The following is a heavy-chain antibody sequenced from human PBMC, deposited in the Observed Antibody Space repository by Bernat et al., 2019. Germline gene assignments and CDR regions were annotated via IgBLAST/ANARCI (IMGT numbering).Heavy chain of an antibody. CDR3: ARSRYYYGSGSYSGWFDP. J-gene: IGHJ5*02. CDR1: GYTFTSYG. Sequence: QVQLVQPGAEVKKPGASVKVSCKASGYTFTSYGISWVRQAPGQGLEWMGWISAYNGNTNYAQKLQGRVTMTTDTSTSTAYMELRSLRSDDTAVYYCARSRYYYGSGSYSGWFDPWGQGTLVTVSS. V-gene: IGHV1-18*01. D-gene: IGHD3-10*01. CDR2: ISAYNGNT.